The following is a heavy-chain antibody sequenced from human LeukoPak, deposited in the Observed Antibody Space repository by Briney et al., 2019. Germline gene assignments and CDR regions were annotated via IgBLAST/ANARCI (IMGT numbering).Heavy chain of an antibody. V-gene: IGHV4-4*07. J-gene: IGHJ6*03. D-gene: IGHD6-13*01. CDR1: GGSISSYY. CDR2: IYSSGNT. CDR3: ARTLDKDSSSAPYYYYMDV. Sequence: SETLSLTCTVSGGSISSYYWSWIRQSAGKGLEWIGRIYSSGNTNYNPSFESRVTMSVDTSKNQLSLKLKSVTAADTAVYYCARTLDKDSSSAPYYYYMDVWGKGTTVTVSS.